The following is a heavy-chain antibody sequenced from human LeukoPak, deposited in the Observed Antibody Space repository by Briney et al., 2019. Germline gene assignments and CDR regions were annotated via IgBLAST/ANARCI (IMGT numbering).Heavy chain of an antibody. CDR2: IYPGDSDT. CDR1: GYIFTSCS. J-gene: IGHJ3*02. Sequence: KVGESLKISCKGSGYIFTSCSIGWVRQMPGKGLEWMGIIYPGDSDTRYSPSFQGQVTISADKSISTAYLQWSSLKASDTAMYYCARLTVRGYYDSSGYPSDAFDIWGQGTMVTVSS. CDR3: ARLTVRGYYDSSGYPSDAFDI. V-gene: IGHV5-51*01. D-gene: IGHD3-22*01.